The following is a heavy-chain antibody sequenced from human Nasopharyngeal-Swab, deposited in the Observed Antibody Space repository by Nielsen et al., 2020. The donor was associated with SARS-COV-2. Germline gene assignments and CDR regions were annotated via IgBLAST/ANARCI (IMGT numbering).Heavy chain of an antibody. J-gene: IGHJ4*02. D-gene: IGHD1-26*01. V-gene: IGHV3-74*01. CDR2: INTDGSRT. CDR3: ARVIVGGTYAFAY. Sequence: GESLKISCAAPGFTFSSYWMHWVRQAPGKGLVWVSRINTDGSRTYYADSVKGRFTTSRDNAKNTLYLQMSSLSAEDTAVYYCARVIVGGTYAFAYWGQGTLVTVSS. CDR1: GFTFSSYW.